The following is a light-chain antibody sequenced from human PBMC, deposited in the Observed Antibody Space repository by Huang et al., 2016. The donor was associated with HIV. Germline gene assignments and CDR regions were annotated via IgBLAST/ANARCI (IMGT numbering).Light chain of an antibody. CDR3: QQYNSYST. V-gene: IGKV1-5*03. CDR1: QSISSW. CDR2: KAS. J-gene: IGKJ1*01. Sequence: DIQMTQSLSTLSAFVGDRVTITCRASQSISSWVAWYQQKPGKAPKLLIYKASSLEIGVPSRFSGSGSGTEFTLTISSLQPDDFATYYCQQYNSYSTFGQGTKVEIK.